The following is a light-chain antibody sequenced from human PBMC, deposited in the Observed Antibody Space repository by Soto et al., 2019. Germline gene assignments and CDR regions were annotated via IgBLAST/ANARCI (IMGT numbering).Light chain of an antibody. CDR1: NSNLGAGYD. CDR3: FSFTTTSTHV. Sequence: QSVLTQPPSVSGAPGQRGTISCTGNNSNLGAGYDVHWYQQLPGAAPKLVIFGNRNRPSGVSNRFSGSKSGNTAYLTISGLQVEDEAEYFCFSFTTTSTHVFGTGTKVTVL. CDR2: GNR. V-gene: IGLV1-40*01. J-gene: IGLJ1*01.